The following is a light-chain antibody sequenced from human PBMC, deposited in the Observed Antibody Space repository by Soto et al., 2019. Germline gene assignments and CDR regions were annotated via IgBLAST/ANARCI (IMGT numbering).Light chain of an antibody. J-gene: IGKJ4*01. CDR3: QQRYIGLT. CDR1: QSVSRY. Sequence: EIVLTQSPVTLSLSPGERATLSCRASQSVSRYLAWYQQKPGQAPRLLVYDASNRATGILARFSGSGSGTDFTLTISSLEPEDFAVYYCQQRYIGLTFGGGTKVEMK. V-gene: IGKV3-11*01. CDR2: DAS.